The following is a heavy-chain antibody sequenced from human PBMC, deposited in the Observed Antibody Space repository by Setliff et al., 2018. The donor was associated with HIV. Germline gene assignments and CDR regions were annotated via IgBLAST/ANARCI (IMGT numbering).Heavy chain of an antibody. Sequence: PSETLSLTCAVSGYSISSGYYWGWIRQPPGMGLEWIGSIYHSGSTYYNPSLKSRVTISVDTSKNQFSLKLSSVTAADTAVYYCARRRDFDYWGQGTLVTVSS. J-gene: IGHJ4*02. V-gene: IGHV4-38-2*01. CDR1: GYSISSGYY. CDR2: IYHSGST. CDR3: ARRRDFDY.